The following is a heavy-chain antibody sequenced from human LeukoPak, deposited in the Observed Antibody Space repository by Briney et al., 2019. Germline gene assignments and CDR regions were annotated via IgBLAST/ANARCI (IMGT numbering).Heavy chain of an antibody. J-gene: IGHJ4*02. Sequence: PSETLSLTCSVSGGSVTSNSFYWSWLRQPPGKELEWVGYVYYNGRTNYNPSLKSRVTISIDTSKNQFSLNLSSVTAADTAVYYCARGPFSCGGASCQRPFDYWGLGTLVTVSS. CDR2: VYYNGRT. D-gene: IGHD2-21*01. CDR1: GGSVTSNSFY. CDR3: ARGPFSCGGASCQRPFDY. V-gene: IGHV4-61*01.